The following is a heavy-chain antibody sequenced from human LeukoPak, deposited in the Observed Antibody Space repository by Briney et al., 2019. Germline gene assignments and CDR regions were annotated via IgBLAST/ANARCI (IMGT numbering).Heavy chain of an antibody. CDR2: ISYDGSNK. D-gene: IGHD3-10*01. CDR1: GFTFSSYG. J-gene: IGHJ6*02. Sequence: PGGSLRLSCAASGFTFSSYGMHWVRQAPGKGLEGVSVISYDGSNKYYADSVKGRFTISRDNSKNTLYLQMNSLRAEDTAVYYCAKRYGSGRGYYGMGVWGQGTTVTVSS. CDR3: AKRYGSGRGYYGMGV. V-gene: IGHV3-30*18.